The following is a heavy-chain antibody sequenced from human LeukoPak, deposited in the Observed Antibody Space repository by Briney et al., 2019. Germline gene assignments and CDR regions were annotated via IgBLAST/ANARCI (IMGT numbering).Heavy chain of an antibody. J-gene: IGHJ6*03. Sequence: SETLSLTCAVYGGSFSGYYWSWIRQPPGKGLERIGEINHSGSTNYNPSLKSRVTISVDTSKNQFSLKLSSVTAADTAVYYCARAAAAYYYYYYMDVWGKGTTVTVSS. CDR3: ARAAAAYYYYYYMDV. V-gene: IGHV4-34*01. D-gene: IGHD2-2*01. CDR2: INHSGST. CDR1: GGSFSGYY.